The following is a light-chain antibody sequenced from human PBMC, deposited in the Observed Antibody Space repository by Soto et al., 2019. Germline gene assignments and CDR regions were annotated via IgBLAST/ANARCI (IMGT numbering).Light chain of an antibody. J-gene: IGKJ1*01. CDR1: QSVGTK. CDR3: QQYNNRWT. Sequence: EIVMTQSPATLSVSPGERATLSCRVSQSVGTKLAWYQQKHGQAPRLLINGASARATGIPARFSGSGSGTEFTLTISSLQSEDFAVYYCQQYNNRWTFGQGTEVE. V-gene: IGKV3-15*01. CDR2: GAS.